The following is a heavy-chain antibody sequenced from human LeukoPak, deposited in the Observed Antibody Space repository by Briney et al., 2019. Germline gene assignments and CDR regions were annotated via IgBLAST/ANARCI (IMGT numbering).Heavy chain of an antibody. CDR2: INHSGST. CDR3: ARRDDSSGYHKIFDY. CDR1: GGSFSGYY. J-gene: IGHJ4*02. D-gene: IGHD3-22*01. V-gene: IGHV4-34*01. Sequence: SETLSLTCAVYGGSFSGYYWSWIRQPPGKGLEWIGEINHSGSTYYNPSLKSRVTISIDTSKNQFYLKLSSLTAADTAVYYCARRDDSSGYHKIFDYWGPGTLVTVSS.